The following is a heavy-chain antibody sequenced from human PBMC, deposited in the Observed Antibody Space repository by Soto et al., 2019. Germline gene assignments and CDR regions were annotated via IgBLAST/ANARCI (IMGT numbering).Heavy chain of an antibody. CDR3: ARGFAIGWYTYFFDL. D-gene: IGHD6-19*01. Sequence: SETLSHTCTFSGSSISGYHWGWIRQPPGKGLEWIGYLYYTGSTHYNPSLKSRVTMSVDTSKNQFSLKLNSVTAADTAVYYCARGFAIGWYTYFFDLWGQGPLVTVS. CDR2: LYYTGST. J-gene: IGHJ4*02. V-gene: IGHV4-59*08. CDR1: GSSISGYH.